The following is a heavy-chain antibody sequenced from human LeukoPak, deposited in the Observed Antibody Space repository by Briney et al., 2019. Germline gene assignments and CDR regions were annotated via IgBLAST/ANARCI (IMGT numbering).Heavy chain of an antibody. J-gene: IGHJ4*02. D-gene: IGHD2-2*01. Sequence: ASVKVSCKASGGTFSSYAISWVRQAPGQGLEWMGGIIPIFGTANYAQKFQGRVTVTADESTSTAYMELSSLRSEDTAVYYCARAGSRCSSTSCYSSDYWGQGTLVTVSS. CDR2: IIPIFGTA. CDR1: GGTFSSYA. CDR3: ARAGSRCSSTSCYSSDY. V-gene: IGHV1-69*13.